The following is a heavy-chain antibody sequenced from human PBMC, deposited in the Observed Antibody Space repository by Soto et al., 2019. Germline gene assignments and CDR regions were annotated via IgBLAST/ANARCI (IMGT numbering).Heavy chain of an antibody. Sequence: EVQLVESGGGLVQPGGSLRRSCAASGFTFSSYWMSWVSQAPGKGLEWVANIKPDGSEKYYVDSVKGRFTISRDNAKNSLYLQMNSLRAEDTAVYYCASHYCSGGSCYRGGAFDIWGQGTMVTVSS. CDR1: GFTFSSYW. D-gene: IGHD2-15*01. J-gene: IGHJ3*02. CDR2: IKPDGSEK. CDR3: ASHYCSGGSCYRGGAFDI. V-gene: IGHV3-7*01.